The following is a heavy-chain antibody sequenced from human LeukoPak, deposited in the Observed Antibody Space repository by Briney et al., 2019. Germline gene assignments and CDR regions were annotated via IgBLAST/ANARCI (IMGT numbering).Heavy chain of an antibody. D-gene: IGHD3-16*01. V-gene: IGHV7-4-1*02. CDR2: INTNTGNP. CDR1: GYTFTSYA. J-gene: IGHJ6*02. Sequence: ASVKVSCKASGYTFTSYAMNWVRQAPGQGLEWMGWINTNTGNPTYAQGFTGRFVFSLDTSVSTAYLQISSLKAEDTAVYYCARDYAAGNYYYGMDVWGQGTTVTVSS. CDR3: ARDYAAGNYYYGMDV.